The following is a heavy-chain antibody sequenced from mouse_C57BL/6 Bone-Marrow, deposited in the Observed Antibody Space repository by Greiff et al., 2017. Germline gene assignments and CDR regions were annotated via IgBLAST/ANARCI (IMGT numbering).Heavy chain of an antibody. Sequence: QVQLQQPGAELVKPGASVKLSCKASGYTFTSYWMQWVKQRPGQGLEWIGEIDPSDSYTNYNQKFKGKATLTVDTSSSTAYMQLSSLTSEDSAVYYCARGSSIYYDYDYFDNWGQGTTLTVSS. CDR1: GYTFTSYW. J-gene: IGHJ2*01. CDR2: IDPSDSYT. V-gene: IGHV1-50*01. D-gene: IGHD2-4*01. CDR3: ARGSSIYYDYDYFDN.